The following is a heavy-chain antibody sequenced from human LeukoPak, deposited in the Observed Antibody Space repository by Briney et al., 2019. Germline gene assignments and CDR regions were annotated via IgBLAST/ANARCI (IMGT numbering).Heavy chain of an antibody. CDR1: GGSISSYY. J-gene: IGHJ4*02. D-gene: IGHD6-13*01. V-gene: IGHV4-59*01. CDR2: IYYSGST. CDR3: ARYSSSFPEYYFDY. Sequence: SETLSLTCTVSGGSISSYYWSWIRQPPGKGLEWIGYIYYSGSTNYNPSLKSRVTISVDTSKNQFSLKLSSVTAADTAVYYCARYSSSFPEYYFDYWGQGTLVTVSP.